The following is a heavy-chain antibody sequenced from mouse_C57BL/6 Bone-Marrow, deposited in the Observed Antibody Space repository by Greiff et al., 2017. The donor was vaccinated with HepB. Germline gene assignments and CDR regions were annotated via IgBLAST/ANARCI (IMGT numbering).Heavy chain of an antibody. D-gene: IGHD1-1*01. CDR1: GYSFTGYY. J-gene: IGHJ3*01. Sequence: VQLQQSGPELVKPGASVKISCKASGYSFTGYYMNWVKQSPEKSLEWIGEINPSTGGTTYNQKFKAKATLTVDKSSSTAYMPLKSLTSEDSAVYYCAGEGFTTGGFAYWGQGTLVTVSA. CDR2: INPSTGGT. V-gene: IGHV1-42*01. CDR3: AGEGFTTGGFAY.